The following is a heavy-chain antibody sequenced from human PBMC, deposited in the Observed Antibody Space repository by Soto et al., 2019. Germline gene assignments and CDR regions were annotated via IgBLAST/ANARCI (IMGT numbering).Heavy chain of an antibody. CDR3: ARHPKLGQNWFDP. CDR1: GSTFSTYW. D-gene: IGHD3-16*01. CDR2: IYPDDSDT. V-gene: IGHV5-51*01. Sequence: GEALKISCESSGSTFSTYWVAWVRQRPGKALEWLGLIYPDDSDTRYNPSFRGQVTISAEKSSSIIFLQWSSLKASDTATYYCARHPKLGQNWFDPWGQGTLVTVSS. J-gene: IGHJ5*02.